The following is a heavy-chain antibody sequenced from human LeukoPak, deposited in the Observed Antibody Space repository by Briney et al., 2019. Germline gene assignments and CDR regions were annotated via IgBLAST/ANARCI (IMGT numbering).Heavy chain of an antibody. CDR2: IKKGGSEK. V-gene: IGHV3-7*01. D-gene: IGHD2/OR15-2a*01. CDR1: GFTFSSYE. CDR3: AGGAGFLIDY. J-gene: IGHJ4*02. Sequence: GGSLRLSCAASGFTFSSYEMNWVRQAPGKGPEWVAIIKKGGSEKYYVDSVKGRFTISRDNAKNSLYLQMNSLRADDTAVYFCAGGAGFLIDYWGQGAPVTVSS.